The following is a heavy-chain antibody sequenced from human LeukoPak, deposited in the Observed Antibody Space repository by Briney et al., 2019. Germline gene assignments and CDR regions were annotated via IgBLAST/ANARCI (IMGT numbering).Heavy chain of an antibody. CDR3: ARGGSSSWYVDY. D-gene: IGHD6-13*01. Sequence: SETLSLTCTVSGGSISSYYWSWIRQPPGKGLEWIGYIYYSGSTNYNPSLKSRVTISVDTSKNQFSLKLSSVTAADTAVYYCARGGSSSWYVDYWGQGTLVTVSS. CDR2: IYYSGST. J-gene: IGHJ4*02. CDR1: GGSISSYY. V-gene: IGHV4-59*01.